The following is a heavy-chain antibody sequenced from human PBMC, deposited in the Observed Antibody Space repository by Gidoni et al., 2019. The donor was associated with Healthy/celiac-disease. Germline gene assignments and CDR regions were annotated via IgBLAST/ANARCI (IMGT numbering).Heavy chain of an antibody. V-gene: IGHV3-33*01. CDR2: IWYDGSNK. CDR1: GFTFSSYG. CDR3: ARDGLLWQLVHNSEGMDV. J-gene: IGHJ6*02. Sequence: QVQLVESGGGVVQPGRSLRLSCAASGFTFSSYGMHWVRQAPGKGLEWVAVIWYDGSNKYYADSVKGRFTISRDNSKNTLYLQMNSLRAEDTAVYYCARDGLLWQLVHNSEGMDVWGQGTTVTVSS. D-gene: IGHD6-6*01.